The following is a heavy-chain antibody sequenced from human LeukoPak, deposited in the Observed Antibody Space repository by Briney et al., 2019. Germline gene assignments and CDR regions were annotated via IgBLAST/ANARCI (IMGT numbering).Heavy chain of an antibody. V-gene: IGHV3-23*01. Sequence: GGSLRLSCAASGFTFSGSAMHWVRQAPGKGLEWVSAISGSGGSTYYADSVKGRFTISRDNSKNTLYLQMNSLRAEDTAVYYCAKGFSRFLDYPYFDYWGQGTLVTVSS. D-gene: IGHD3-3*01. CDR1: GFTFSGSA. CDR3: AKGFSRFLDYPYFDY. J-gene: IGHJ4*02. CDR2: ISGSGGST.